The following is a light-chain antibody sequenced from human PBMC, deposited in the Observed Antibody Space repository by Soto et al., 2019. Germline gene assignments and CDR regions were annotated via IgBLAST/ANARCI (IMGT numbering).Light chain of an antibody. CDR1: QSVSSY. J-gene: IGKJ4*01. CDR3: QQRSNWPT. V-gene: IGKV3-11*01. Sequence: EIVLKQSPATLSLSPGERATLSCRASQSVSSYFAWYQQKPGQAPRLLIYDASNRATGIPARFSGSGSGTDFTLTISRLEPEDFAVYYCQQRSNWPTFGGGTKVEIK. CDR2: DAS.